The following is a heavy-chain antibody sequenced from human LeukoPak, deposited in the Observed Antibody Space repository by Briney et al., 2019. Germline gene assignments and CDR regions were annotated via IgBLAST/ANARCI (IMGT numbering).Heavy chain of an antibody. CDR2: SSSSSTI. CDR3: ARGVSRIFGVSRSDY. CDR1: GFTFSSYS. Sequence: GGSLRLSCSASGFTFSSYSMNWVRQAPGKGLEWVSYSSSSSTIYYADSVKGRFTISRDNAKNSLYLQMNSLRAEDTAVYYCARGVSRIFGVSRSDYWGQGTLVTVSS. V-gene: IGHV3-48*01. J-gene: IGHJ4*02. D-gene: IGHD3-3*01.